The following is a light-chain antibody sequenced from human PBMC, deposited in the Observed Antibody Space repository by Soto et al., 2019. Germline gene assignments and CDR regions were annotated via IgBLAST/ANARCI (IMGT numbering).Light chain of an antibody. Sequence: EIVLTQSPGTLSLSPGERATLSCRASQSVGSTFFAWYQQKPGQAPRLLLYATSTRAAGFPDRFSGSGSGTDFTLTISSLEPEDFAVYYCQQYGDTPVTFGQGTKVEL. V-gene: IGKV3-20*01. J-gene: IGKJ1*01. CDR2: ATS. CDR1: QSVGSTF. CDR3: QQYGDTPVT.